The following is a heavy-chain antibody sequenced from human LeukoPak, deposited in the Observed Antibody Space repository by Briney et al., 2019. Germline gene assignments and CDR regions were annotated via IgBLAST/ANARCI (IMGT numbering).Heavy chain of an antibody. J-gene: IGHJ3*02. V-gene: IGHV4-59*01. D-gene: IGHD5-24*01. CDR2: IYYSGRT. Sequence: PSETLCLTCTVSGDSINSYYWNWIRQPPGKGLEWIGYIYYSGRTDYNPSLKSRVTISVDTSKHQFSMKLKSVTAADTAVYFCARGRWLPNAFDIWGQGTMVTVFS. CDR3: ARGRWLPNAFDI. CDR1: GDSINSYY.